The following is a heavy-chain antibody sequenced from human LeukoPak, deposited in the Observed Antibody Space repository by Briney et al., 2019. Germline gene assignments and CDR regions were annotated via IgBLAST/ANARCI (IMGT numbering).Heavy chain of an antibody. J-gene: IGHJ4*02. CDR2: IKSKTDGATT. CDR3: TALVPNYEYVWRSYRYNEK. Sequence: GGSLRLSCAASGFTFSNAWMSWVRQAPGKGLEWVGRIKSKTDGATTDYAAPVKGRFAISRDDSRSTIYLQMNSLKTEDTAVYYCTALVPNYEYVWRSYRYNEKWGQGTLVTVSS. D-gene: IGHD3-16*02. V-gene: IGHV3-15*01. CDR1: GFTFSNAW.